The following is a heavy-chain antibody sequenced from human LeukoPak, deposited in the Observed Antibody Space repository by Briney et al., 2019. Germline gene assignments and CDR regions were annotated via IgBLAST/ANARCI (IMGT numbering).Heavy chain of an antibody. D-gene: IGHD4-11*01. Sequence: GGPLRLSCAASGFTFGTNAMSWVRQAPGKGLEWVAVIWSDGTNRYYADPVKGRFTISRDNFQRTVYLQMNSLRAEDTAVYYCAKDAQRGFDYSNSLDNWGQGTLVTVSS. J-gene: IGHJ4*02. V-gene: IGHV3-33*06. CDR2: IWSDGTNR. CDR1: GFTFGTNA. CDR3: AKDAQRGFDYSNSLDN.